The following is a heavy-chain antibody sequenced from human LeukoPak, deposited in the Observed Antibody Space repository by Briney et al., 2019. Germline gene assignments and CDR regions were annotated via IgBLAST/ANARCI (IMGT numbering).Heavy chain of an antibody. CDR1: GFTFSSYA. Sequence: GGSLRLSCAASGFTFSSYAMNWVRQAPGKGLEWVSYISSNGSTKYYADSVKGRFTISRDNSKNTLYLQMNSLRAEDTAVYYGARDLRARANYWGQGTLVTVSS. J-gene: IGHJ4*02. CDR2: ISSNGSTK. V-gene: IGHV3-48*01. CDR3: ARDLRARANY. D-gene: IGHD4/OR15-4a*01.